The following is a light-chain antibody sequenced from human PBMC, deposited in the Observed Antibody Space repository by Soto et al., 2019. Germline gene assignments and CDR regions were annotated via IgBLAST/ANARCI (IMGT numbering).Light chain of an antibody. CDR3: QQYYSTPLA. J-gene: IGKJ3*01. V-gene: IGKV4-1*01. CDR2: WAS. Sequence: IVMTQSPDSLAVFLSERATINVTLIQMSLYCSNNKDYFTWYQQKPGQPPKMLISWASTRESEVPERFSGSGSGTNFTLTISSLQAEDVAVYYCQQYYSTPLAFGPGTKVDIK. CDR1: QMSLYCSNNKDY.